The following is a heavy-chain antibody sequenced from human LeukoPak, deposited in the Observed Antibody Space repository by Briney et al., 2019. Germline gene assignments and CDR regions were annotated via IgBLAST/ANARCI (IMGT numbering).Heavy chain of an antibody. CDR3: ARDGRGYYYGSLDY. CDR1: GFTFSDYY. CDR2: ISSSGSYT. D-gene: IGHD3-10*01. Sequence: GGSLRLSCAASGFTFSDYYMSWIRQAPGKGLEWVSYISSSGSYTNYADSVKGRFTISRDNAKNSLYLQMNSLRAEDTAVYYCARDGRGYYYGSLDYWGQGTLVTVSS. J-gene: IGHJ4*02. V-gene: IGHV3-11*06.